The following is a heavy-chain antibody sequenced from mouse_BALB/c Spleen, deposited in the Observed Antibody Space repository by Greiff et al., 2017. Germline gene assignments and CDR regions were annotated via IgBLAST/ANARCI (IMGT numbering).Heavy chain of an antibody. CDR3: TSYGNGFAY. CDR1: GYTFTSYW. CDR2: IYPGSGST. J-gene: IGHJ3*01. Sequence: LQQPGSELVRPGASVKLSCKASGYTFTSYWMHWVKQRHGQGLEWIGNIYPGSGSTNYYEKFKSKGTLTVDTSSSTAYMHLSSLTSEDSAVYYCTSYGNGFAYWGQGTLVTVSA. D-gene: IGHD2-1*01. V-gene: IGHV1S22*01.